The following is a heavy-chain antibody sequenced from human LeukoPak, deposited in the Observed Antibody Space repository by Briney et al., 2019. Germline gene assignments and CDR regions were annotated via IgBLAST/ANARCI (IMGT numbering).Heavy chain of an antibody. CDR3: ARVYHYYYGMDV. D-gene: IGHD2/OR15-2a*01. CDR2: INHSGST. Sequence: SETLSLTCAVYSGSFSGYYWNWIRQFPGKGLEWIGEINHSGSTNYNPSLKSRVTISVDTSKNQFSLKLSSVTAADTAVYYCARVYHYYYGMDVWGQGTTVTVSS. CDR1: SGSFSGYY. J-gene: IGHJ6*02. V-gene: IGHV4-34*01.